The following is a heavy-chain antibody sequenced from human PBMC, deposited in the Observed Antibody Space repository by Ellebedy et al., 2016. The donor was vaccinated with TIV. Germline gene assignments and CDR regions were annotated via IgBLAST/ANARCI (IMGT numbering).Heavy chain of an antibody. Sequence: GGSLRLSCAASGFSFNSYWMTWVRQAPGKGLEWVANIGQDGSDMYYVDSVRGRFTISRDNAKNSLLLLMNSLSAEDTAVYYCATDGSYGDYLSPAHAFEIWGQGTKVTVSS. D-gene: IGHD4-17*01. J-gene: IGHJ3*02. CDR1: GFSFNSYW. V-gene: IGHV3-7*01. CDR3: ATDGSYGDYLSPAHAFEI. CDR2: IGQDGSDM.